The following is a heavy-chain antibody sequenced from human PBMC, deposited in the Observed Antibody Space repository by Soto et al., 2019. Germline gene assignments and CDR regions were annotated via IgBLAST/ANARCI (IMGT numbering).Heavy chain of an antibody. Sequence: PSETLSLTCTFSCGSISSGGYYWSWIRQHPGKGLEWIGYIYYSGSTYYNPSLKSRVTISVDTSKNQFSLKLSSVTAADTAVYFCARSNDYIWGTYVDAFDIWGQGTMVTVSS. J-gene: IGHJ3*02. D-gene: IGHD3-16*01. CDR2: IYYSGST. CDR1: CGSISSGGYY. V-gene: IGHV4-31*03. CDR3: ARSNDYIWGTYVDAFDI.